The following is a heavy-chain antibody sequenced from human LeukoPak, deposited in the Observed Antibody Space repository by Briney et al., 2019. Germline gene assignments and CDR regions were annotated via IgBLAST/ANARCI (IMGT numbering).Heavy chain of an antibody. Sequence: GESLRLSCTASGFSFSSYSMTWVRQAPGKGLEWVSSFTSRSGSIYYADSVKGRFTISRDNAKNSLFLQMNSLRVEDTAVYYCARDLLGYGYCSGGSCYSRFDYWGQGTLVTVSS. J-gene: IGHJ4*02. CDR3: ARDLLGYGYCSGGSCYSRFDY. CDR2: FTSRSGSI. V-gene: IGHV3-21*01. CDR1: GFSFSSYS. D-gene: IGHD2-15*01.